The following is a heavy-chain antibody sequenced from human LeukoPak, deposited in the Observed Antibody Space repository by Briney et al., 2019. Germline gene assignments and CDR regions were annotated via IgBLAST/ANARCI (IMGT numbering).Heavy chain of an antibody. Sequence: GRSLRLSCVPSRFTFVAYAMHSGRQTPGKGLEWVSDISWNSGSIGYAHSVKGRFTISRDNAKNSLYLQMNSLRAEDTALYYCAKVSGSTPIVYFDYWGQGTLVTVSS. CDR1: RFTFVAYA. CDR3: AKVSGSTPIVYFDY. CDR2: ISWNSGSI. V-gene: IGHV3-9*01. J-gene: IGHJ4*02. D-gene: IGHD2-15*01.